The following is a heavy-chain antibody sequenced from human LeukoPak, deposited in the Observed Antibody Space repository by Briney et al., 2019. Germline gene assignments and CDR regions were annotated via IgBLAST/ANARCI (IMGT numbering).Heavy chain of an antibody. V-gene: IGHV1-2*02. J-gene: IGHJ6*03. Sequence: ASVKVSCKASGYTFTDYSMHWVRQAPGQGLEWMGWINPNSGGTNYAQKFQGRVTMTRDTSISTAYMELSRLRSDDTAVYYCARDLGLETDYYYYYYMDVWGKGTTVTVSS. CDR2: INPNSGGT. CDR1: GYTFTDYS. CDR3: ARDLGLETDYYYYYYMDV. D-gene: IGHD1-1*01.